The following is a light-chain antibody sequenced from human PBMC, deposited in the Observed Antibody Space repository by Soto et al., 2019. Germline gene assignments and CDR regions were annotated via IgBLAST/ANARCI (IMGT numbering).Light chain of an antibody. Sequence: QSVLTQPASVSGSPGQSITFSCTGTSSDIGVYNYVSWYQQHPGRAPKLLIYEVSRRPSGVSNRFSGSKSGDTASLTISGLQAEDEADYYCYSYRGYYTRVFGTGTKVTVL. J-gene: IGLJ1*01. CDR3: YSYRGYYTRV. CDR1: SSDIGVYNY. V-gene: IGLV2-14*01. CDR2: EVS.